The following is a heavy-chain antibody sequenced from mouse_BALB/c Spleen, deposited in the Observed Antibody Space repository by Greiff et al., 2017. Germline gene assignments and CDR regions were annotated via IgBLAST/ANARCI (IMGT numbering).Heavy chain of an antibody. V-gene: IGHV2-9*02. Sequence: VMLVESGPGLVAPSQSLSITCTVSGFSLTSYGVHWVRQPPGKGLEWLGVIWAGGSTNYNSALMSRLSISKDNSKSQVFLKMNSLQTDDTAMYYCARDFSRITTVVSFYAMDYWGQGTSVTVSS. CDR3: ARDFSRITTVVSFYAMDY. J-gene: IGHJ4*01. CDR1: GFSLTSYG. D-gene: IGHD1-1*01. CDR2: IWAGGST.